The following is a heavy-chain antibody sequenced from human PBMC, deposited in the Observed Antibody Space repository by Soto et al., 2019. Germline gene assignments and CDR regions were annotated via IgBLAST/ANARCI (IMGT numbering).Heavy chain of an antibody. V-gene: IGHV1-69*06. CDR2: IVPMSGTA. J-gene: IGHJ3*02. CDR1: GVTHA. CDR3: ARERGDRPVAGSDAFET. D-gene: IGHD6-19*01. Sequence: QVQLVQSGAEVKKPGSSVKVSCKTSGVTHAISWVRQAPGQGLEWMGDIVPMSGTAYYAQKFQGRVTITADKSATTAYMELSSLRSEDTAVYFCARERGDRPVAGSDAFETWGLGTVVTVSS.